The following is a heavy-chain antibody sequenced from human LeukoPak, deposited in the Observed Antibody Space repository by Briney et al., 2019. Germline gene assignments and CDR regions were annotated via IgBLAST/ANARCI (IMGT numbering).Heavy chain of an antibody. CDR1: GFTFSNYG. CDR3: EIRLLWFGEYPKNDY. Sequence: GGSLRLSCAASGFTFSNYGMHWVRQAPGKGLEWVAFIRYDGSNKYYADSVKGRFTISRDNSKNTLYLQMNSLRAEDTAVYYCEIRLLWFGEYPKNDYWGQGTLVTVSS. V-gene: IGHV3-30*02. D-gene: IGHD3-10*01. CDR2: IRYDGSNK. J-gene: IGHJ4*02.